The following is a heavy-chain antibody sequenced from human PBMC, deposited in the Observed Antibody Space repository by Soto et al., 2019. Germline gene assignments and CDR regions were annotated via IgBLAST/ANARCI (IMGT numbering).Heavy chain of an antibody. CDR3: SKDYYYDQSGYYRRDAFDI. CDR2: ISWNSGSI. J-gene: IGHJ3*02. CDR1: GFTFDDYA. D-gene: IGHD3-22*01. V-gene: IGHV3-9*01. Sequence: EVQLVESGGGLVQPGRSLSLSCAASGFTFDDYAMHWVRQAPGKGLEWVSGISWNSGSIGYADSVKGRFTISSDNAKNTLYLQMNSLRAEYTAVYSCSKDYYYDQSGYYRRDAFDIWGQGTMVTFST.